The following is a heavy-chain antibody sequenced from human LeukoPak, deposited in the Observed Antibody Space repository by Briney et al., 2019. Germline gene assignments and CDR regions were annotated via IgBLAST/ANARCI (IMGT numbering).Heavy chain of an antibody. D-gene: IGHD3-16*02. CDR2: IYCSGST. CDR3: ASDRGPRYDYVWASYLPDSFDI. Sequence: AETLSLTCTVSGGSFSSYDWSWVRQPPGKGLEWIGCIYCSGSTNYTPSLNSRVTISVDTSKNQFSLKPSSVTAADTAVHYCASDRGPRYDYVWASYLPDSFDIWGQGTMVTVSS. J-gene: IGHJ3*02. CDR1: GGSFSSYD. V-gene: IGHV4-59*01.